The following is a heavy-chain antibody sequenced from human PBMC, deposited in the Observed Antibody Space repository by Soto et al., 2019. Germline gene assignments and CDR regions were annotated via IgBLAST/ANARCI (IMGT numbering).Heavy chain of an antibody. Sequence: EVQLVESVGVVVQPGGSLRLSCAASGFTFDDYTMHWVRQAPGKGLEWVSLISWDGGSTYYADSVKGRFTISRDNSKNSLYLQMNSLRTEDTALYYCAEDIGGNSSDFQHWGQGTLVTVSS. J-gene: IGHJ1*01. CDR1: GFTFDDYT. D-gene: IGHD2-21*02. CDR3: AEDIGGNSSDFQH. V-gene: IGHV3-43*01. CDR2: ISWDGGST.